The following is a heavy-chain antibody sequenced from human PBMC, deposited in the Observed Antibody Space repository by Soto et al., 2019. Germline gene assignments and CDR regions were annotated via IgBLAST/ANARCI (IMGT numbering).Heavy chain of an antibody. V-gene: IGHV3-23*01. Sequence: GGSLRLSCAASGFTFSSYAMSWVRQAPGKGLEWVSAISGSGGSTYYADSVKGRFTIYRDNSKNTLYLQMNSLRAEDTAVYYCAKDSPDIVVVVAATPIDYWSQGTLVTVSS. D-gene: IGHD2-15*01. CDR1: GFTFSSYA. CDR3: AKDSPDIVVVVAATPIDY. CDR2: ISGSGGST. J-gene: IGHJ4*02.